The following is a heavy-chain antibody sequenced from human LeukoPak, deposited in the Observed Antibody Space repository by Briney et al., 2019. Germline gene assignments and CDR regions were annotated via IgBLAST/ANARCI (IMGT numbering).Heavy chain of an antibody. D-gene: IGHD3-10*02. CDR3: AELGITMIGGV. J-gene: IGHJ6*04. CDR2: INWNGGST. CDR1: GFTFDDYG. V-gene: IGHV3-20*04. Sequence: AGGSLRLSCAASGFTFDDYGMSWVRQAPGKGLEWVSGINWNGGSTDYADSVQGRFTISRDNAKNSLYLQMNSLRAEDTAVYYCAELGITMIGGVWGKGTTVTISS.